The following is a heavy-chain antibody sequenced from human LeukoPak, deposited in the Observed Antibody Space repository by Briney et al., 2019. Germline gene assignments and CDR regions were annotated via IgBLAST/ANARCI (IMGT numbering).Heavy chain of an antibody. V-gene: IGHV3-74*03. J-gene: IGHJ3*02. CDR1: GFTFSRYW. CDR2: TNSDGSTT. D-gene: IGHD5-12*01. CDR3: TLPETGDPRGYDAFDI. Sequence: GGSLRLSCAASGFTFSRYWMHWVRQAPGKGLVWVSRTNSDGSTTQYADSVKGRFTISRDNAKNTLYLQMYSLRAEDTAAYYGTLPETGDPRGYDAFDIGGKGKRVPV.